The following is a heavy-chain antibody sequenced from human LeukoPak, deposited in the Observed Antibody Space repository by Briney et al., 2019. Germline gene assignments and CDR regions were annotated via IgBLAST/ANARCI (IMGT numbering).Heavy chain of an antibody. V-gene: IGHV1-69*05. J-gene: IGHJ4*02. CDR1: GGTFSSYA. CDR3: ARSGMGDFWSGYYD. D-gene: IGHD3-3*01. CDR2: IIPIFGTA. Sequence: GASVKVSCTASGGTFSSYAISWVRQAPGQGLEWMGGIIPIFGTANYAQKFQGRVTITTDESTSTAYMELSSLRSEDTAVYYCARSGMGDFWSGYYDWGQGTLVTVSS.